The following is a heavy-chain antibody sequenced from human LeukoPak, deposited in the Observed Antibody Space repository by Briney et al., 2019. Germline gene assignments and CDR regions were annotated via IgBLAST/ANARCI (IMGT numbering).Heavy chain of an antibody. Sequence: GESLRLSCAGSGFIFSNYEMNWVRQAPGKGLEWVSYISSTGSDIYYADSVKGRFTITRDNAENSLYLQMNSLRAEDTAVYYCARDLPTGAYRAYFDNWGQGTLVTVSS. CDR3: ARDLPTGAYRAYFDN. CDR1: GFIFSNYE. D-gene: IGHD7-27*01. CDR2: ISSTGSDI. J-gene: IGHJ4*02. V-gene: IGHV3-48*03.